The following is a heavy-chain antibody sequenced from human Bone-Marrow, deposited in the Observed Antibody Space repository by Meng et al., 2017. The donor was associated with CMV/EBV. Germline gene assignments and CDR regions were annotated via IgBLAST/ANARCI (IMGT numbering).Heavy chain of an antibody. V-gene: IGHV1-18*01. CDR2: ISAYNGNT. CDR1: GYTFTSYG. J-gene: IGHJ3*02. D-gene: IGHD7-27*01. CDR3: ARRTNWAYERVDAFDI. Sequence: ASVKVSCKASGYTFTSYGISWVRQAPGQGLEWMGWISAYNGNTNYAQKLQGRVTMTTDTSTSTAYMELRSLRSDDTAVYYCARRTNWAYERVDAFDIWGQGTMVTVSS.